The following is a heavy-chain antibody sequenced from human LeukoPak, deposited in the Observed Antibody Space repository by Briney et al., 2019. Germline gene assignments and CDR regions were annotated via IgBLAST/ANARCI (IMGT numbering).Heavy chain of an antibody. D-gene: IGHD2-21*01. CDR2: INPNSSDT. Sequence: ASVKVSCKASRGTFSSYAISWVRQAPGQGLEWVGWINPNSSDTKYTQNFQGRVTMTRDTSISTAYMELSRLKSDDTAMYYCARDRVFADFDYWGQGTLVTVSS. V-gene: IGHV1-2*02. CDR3: ARDRVFADFDY. CDR1: RGTFSSYA. J-gene: IGHJ4*02.